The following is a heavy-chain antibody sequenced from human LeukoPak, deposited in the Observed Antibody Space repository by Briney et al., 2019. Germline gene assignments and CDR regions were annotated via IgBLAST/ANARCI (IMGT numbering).Heavy chain of an antibody. CDR3: ANALDIVVVPAAYYYYYGMDV. Sequence: GGSLRPSCAASGFTVNSNYMSWVRQAPGKGLEWVSGIYSGGSTNYVDSVKGRFTISRDKAKSTLYLQMNSLRAEDTAVYYCANALDIVVVPAAYYYYYGMDVWGQGTTVTVSS. CDR2: IYSGGST. D-gene: IGHD2-2*01. J-gene: IGHJ6*02. CDR1: GFTVNSNY. V-gene: IGHV3-66*01.